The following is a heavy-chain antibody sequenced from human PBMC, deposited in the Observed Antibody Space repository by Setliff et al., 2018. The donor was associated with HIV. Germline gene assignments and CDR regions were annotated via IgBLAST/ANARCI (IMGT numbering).Heavy chain of an antibody. D-gene: IGHD2-15*01. CDR1: GFTVSGNF. CDR2: IYSVSST. V-gene: IGHV3-53*01. CDR3: ARERHSEGYNSAWGFDP. Sequence: PGGSLRLSCAASGFTVSGNFMTWVRQAPGKGLEWISIIYSVSSTYYADSVKGRFTMSRDTSKNTVFLQMNSLRVEDTAVYYCARERHSEGYNSAWGFDPRGPGTLVTSPQ. J-gene: IGHJ5*02.